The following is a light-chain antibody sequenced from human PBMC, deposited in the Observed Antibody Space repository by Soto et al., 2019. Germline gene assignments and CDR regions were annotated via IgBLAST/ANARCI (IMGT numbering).Light chain of an antibody. V-gene: IGLV2-23*01. CDR1: SSDVGGYKH. J-gene: IGLJ2*01. CDR3: CSYAGSDTMI. Sequence: QSVLTQPASVSGSPGQSITISCTGTSSDVGGYKHVSWYQHHPGKAPKLMIYEGTKRPSGVSNRFSGSKSANTASLTISGLQPEDAADYYCCSYAGSDTMIFGGGTKLTVL. CDR2: EGT.